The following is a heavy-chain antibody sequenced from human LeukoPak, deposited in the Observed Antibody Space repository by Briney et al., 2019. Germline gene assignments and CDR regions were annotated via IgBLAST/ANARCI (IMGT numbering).Heavy chain of an antibody. Sequence: PSETLSLTCTVSGGSISSFYWNWIRQPPGKGLEWIGYIYSSGSTNYNPSLKSRVTISLDTSKHQFSLNLSSVTAADTAVYYCARRVVVVSDAMRNDAFDIWGQGTMVTVSS. V-gene: IGHV4-59*01. CDR2: IYSSGST. CDR1: GGSISSFY. D-gene: IGHD2-2*01. J-gene: IGHJ3*02. CDR3: ARRVVVVSDAMRNDAFDI.